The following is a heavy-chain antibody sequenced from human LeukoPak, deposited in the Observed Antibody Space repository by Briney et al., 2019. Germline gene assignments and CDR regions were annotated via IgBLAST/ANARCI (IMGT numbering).Heavy chain of an antibody. D-gene: IGHD3-10*01. J-gene: IGHJ6*03. CDR3: ARVQGYYYYIDV. CDR2: ISSSSSYI. V-gene: IGHV3-21*01. CDR1: GFTVSSNY. Sequence: GSLRLSCAASGFTVSSNYMSWVRQAPGKGLEWVSSISSSSSYIYYTDSLKGRFTISRDNAKNSLFLQMNSLRAEDTAVYYCARVQGYYYYIDVWGKGTTVTVSS.